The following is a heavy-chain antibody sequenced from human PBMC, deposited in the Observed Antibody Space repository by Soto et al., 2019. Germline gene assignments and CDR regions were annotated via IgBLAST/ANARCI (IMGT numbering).Heavy chain of an antibody. CDR2: IYYSGAT. CDR3: ARESYSFGRAFDI. CDR1: GGSISSGGYY. Sequence: PSETLSLTCTVSGGSISSGGYYWSWIRQHPGKGLEWIGYIYYSGATYYNPSLKTRLTISVDTSKSQFSLQLSSVIAADTALYYCARESYSFGRAFDIWGQGILVTVSS. D-gene: IGHD5-12*01. J-gene: IGHJ4*02. V-gene: IGHV4-31*03.